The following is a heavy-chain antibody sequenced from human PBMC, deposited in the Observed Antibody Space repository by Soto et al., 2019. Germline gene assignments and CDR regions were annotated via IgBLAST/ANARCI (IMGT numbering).Heavy chain of an antibody. CDR2: ISAGGNTK. V-gene: IGHV3-30*18. D-gene: IGHD2-21*01. CDR1: GFTLSNIG. Sequence: QVQLVESGGGVVQPGTSLRLACAASGFTLSNIGMQWVRQAPGKGLEWVAVISAGGNTKYYADSVKGRFTISRDNSKNTLFRQMNSLRTEDPALYYCAKESGGERYAAYFDLWGQGTLVTVSA. CDR3: AKESGGERYAAYFDL. J-gene: IGHJ4*02.